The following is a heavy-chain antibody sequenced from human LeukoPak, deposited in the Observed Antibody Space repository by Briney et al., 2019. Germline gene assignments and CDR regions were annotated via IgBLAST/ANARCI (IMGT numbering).Heavy chain of an antibody. CDR1: GGTFSSYA. J-gene: IGHJ5*02. Sequence: ASVKVSCKASGGTFSSYAISWLRQAPGQGLEWMGRIIPIFGTASYAQKFQGRVTITTDESTSTAYMELSSLRSEDTAVYYCARDLNWFDPWGQGTLVTVSS. V-gene: IGHV1-69*05. CDR2: IIPIFGTA. CDR3: ARDLNWFDP.